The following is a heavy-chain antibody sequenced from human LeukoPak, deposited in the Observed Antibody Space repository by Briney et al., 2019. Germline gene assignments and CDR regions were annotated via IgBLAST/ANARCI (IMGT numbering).Heavy chain of an antibody. J-gene: IGHJ4*02. V-gene: IGHV3-7*01. CDR2: IKQDGNEK. Sequence: GGSLRLSCAASGFTFSSYWMSWVRQAPGKGLEWVANIKQDGNEKYYVDSVKGRFTISRDNAKNSLYLQMNSLRAEDTAVYYCARVRYSSGWYSDDYWGQGALVTVSS. CDR1: GFTFSSYW. D-gene: IGHD6-19*01. CDR3: ARVRYSSGWYSDDY.